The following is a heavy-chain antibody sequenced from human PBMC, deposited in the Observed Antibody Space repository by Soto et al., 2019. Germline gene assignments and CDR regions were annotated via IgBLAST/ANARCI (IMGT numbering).Heavy chain of an antibody. V-gene: IGHV4-59*12. CDR3: ARDRYYYGSGSSPDHYYYYYGMDV. CDR2: MHYNGYT. CDR1: SDSISNYY. J-gene: IGHJ6*02. D-gene: IGHD3-10*01. Sequence: SETLSLTCTVSSDSISNYYCSWFRQPPGKGLEWIGYMHYNGYTSYNPSLRSRVTISVDTSKNQFSLKLTSVTVADTAVYYCARDRYYYGSGSSPDHYYYYYGMDVWGQGTTVTVSS.